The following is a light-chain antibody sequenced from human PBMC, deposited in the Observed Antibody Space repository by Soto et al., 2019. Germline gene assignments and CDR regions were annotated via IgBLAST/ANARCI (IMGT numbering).Light chain of an antibody. CDR1: SSNIGAGYD. CDR2: GNS. Sequence: QCLLTQPASVTGAPGRRVTISCPGSSSNIGAGYDVHWYQQLPGTAPKLLIYGNSNRPSGVPDRFSGSKSGTSASLAITGLQAEDEADYYCQSYDSSLSGSRVFGTGTKVTVL. J-gene: IGLJ1*01. CDR3: QSYDSSLSGSRV. V-gene: IGLV1-40*01.